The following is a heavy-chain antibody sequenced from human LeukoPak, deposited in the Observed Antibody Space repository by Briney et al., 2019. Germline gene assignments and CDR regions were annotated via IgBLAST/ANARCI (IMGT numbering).Heavy chain of an antibody. J-gene: IGHJ3*02. CDR2: IYHSGST. V-gene: IGHV4-30-2*01. Sequence: SETLSLTCTVSGGSISSGGYYWSWIRQPPGKGLEWIGYIYHSGSTYYNPSLKSRVTISVDRSKNQFSLKLSSVTAADTAVYYCARESISGSYREAFDIWGQGTMVTVSS. CDR1: GGSISSGGYY. D-gene: IGHD1-26*01. CDR3: ARESISGSYREAFDI.